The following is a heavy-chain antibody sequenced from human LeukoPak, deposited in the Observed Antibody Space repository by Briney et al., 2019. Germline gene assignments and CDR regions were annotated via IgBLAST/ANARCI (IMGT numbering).Heavy chain of an antibody. CDR2: IWYDGSNK. Sequence: PGRFLRLSCAASGFTFSSYGMHWVRQAPGKGLEWVAVIWYDGSNKYYADSVKGRFTISRDNSKNTLYLQMNSLRAEDTAVYYCAKAGDYYDSSTYMDVWGKGTTVTVSS. CDR3: AKAGDYYDSSTYMDV. J-gene: IGHJ6*03. V-gene: IGHV3-33*06. CDR1: GFTFSSYG. D-gene: IGHD3-22*01.